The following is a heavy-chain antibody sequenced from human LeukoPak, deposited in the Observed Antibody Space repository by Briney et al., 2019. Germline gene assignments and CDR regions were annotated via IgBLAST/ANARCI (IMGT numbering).Heavy chain of an antibody. CDR1: GGSISSYY. J-gene: IGHJ6*03. D-gene: IGHD6-13*01. CDR3: ARAAAPRLAYYYYYMDV. CDR2: IYYSGST. V-gene: IGHV4-59*01. Sequence: SETLSHTCTVSGGSISSYYWSWIRQPPGKGLEWIGYIYYSGSTNYNPSLKSRVTISVDTSKNQFSLKLSSVTAADTAVYYCARAAAPRLAYYYYYMDVWGKGTTVTVSS.